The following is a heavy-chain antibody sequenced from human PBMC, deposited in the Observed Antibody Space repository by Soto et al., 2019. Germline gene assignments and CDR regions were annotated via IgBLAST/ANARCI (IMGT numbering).Heavy chain of an antibody. CDR3: ARGRGYCGGTNCYLDY. V-gene: IGHV3-48*02. CDR1: GFTFSSYS. J-gene: IGHJ4*02. D-gene: IGHD2-21*01. Sequence: GGSLRLSCAASGFTFSSYSMNWVRQAPGKGLEWVSYISSSSSTIHYADSVRGRFTISRDNAKNSLYLQMNSLRDDDTAVYYCARGRGYCGGTNCYLDYWGQGALVTVSS. CDR2: ISSSSSTI.